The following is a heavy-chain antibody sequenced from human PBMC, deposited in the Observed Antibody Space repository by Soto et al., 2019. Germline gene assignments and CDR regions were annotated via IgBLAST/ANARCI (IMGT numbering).Heavy chain of an antibody. CDR1: GFSFSSYA. CDR3: ARAPPRGIAAPGTWGSGMDV. D-gene: IGHD6-13*01. J-gene: IGHJ6*02. Sequence: QVQVVESGGGVVQPGRSLRLSCAASGFSFSSYAMHWVRQAPGKGLEWVAVISYDGNNKYYADSVKGRITISRDSSKKMVYLRLNSLRPEEAAVYYCARAPPRGIAAPGTWGSGMDVGGQGTTVTVSS. V-gene: IGHV3-30-3*01. CDR2: ISYDGNNK.